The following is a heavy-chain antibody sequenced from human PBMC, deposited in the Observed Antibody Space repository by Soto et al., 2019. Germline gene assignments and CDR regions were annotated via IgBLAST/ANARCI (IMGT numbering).Heavy chain of an antibody. CDR2: IYHSGST. CDR3: ARAAMGGSSWPFDY. J-gene: IGHJ4*02. Sequence: PSETLSLTCAVSGGSISSCNWWSWVRQPPGKGLEWIGEIYHSGSTNYNPSLKSRVTISVDKSKNQFSLKLSSVTAADTAVYYCARAAMGGSSWPFDYWGQGTLVTVS. CDR1: GGSISSCNW. D-gene: IGHD6-13*01. V-gene: IGHV4-4*02.